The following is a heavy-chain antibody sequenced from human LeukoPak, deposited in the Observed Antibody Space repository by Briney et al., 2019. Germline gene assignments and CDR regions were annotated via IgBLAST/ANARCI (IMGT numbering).Heavy chain of an antibody. CDR3: AKTRDDYPPSYFDS. Sequence: PGGSLRLSCAASGFTFSSYAMGWVRQAPGKGLEWVSAISGSGGSTYYADSVKGRFTISRDNSKNTLYLQMNSLRAEDTAVYYFAKTRDDYPPSYFDSWGRGPLVTVSS. CDR1: GFTFSSYA. D-gene: IGHD4-11*01. J-gene: IGHJ4*02. CDR2: ISGSGGST. V-gene: IGHV3-23*01.